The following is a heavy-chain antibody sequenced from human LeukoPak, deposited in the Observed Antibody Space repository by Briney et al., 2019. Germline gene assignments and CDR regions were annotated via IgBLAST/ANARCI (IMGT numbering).Heavy chain of an antibody. D-gene: IGHD6-19*01. V-gene: IGHV3-48*03. Sequence: GGYLRLSCTAYAFTVSSYEMVWVRQAPGKGLEWVSYIDSSASTIYYADSVKGRFTISRDNAKNSLYLQMNSLRADDTAVYYCARAPYSSGWYQFDYWGQGTLVTVSS. CDR1: AFTVSSYE. J-gene: IGHJ4*02. CDR2: IDSSASTI. CDR3: ARAPYSSGWYQFDY.